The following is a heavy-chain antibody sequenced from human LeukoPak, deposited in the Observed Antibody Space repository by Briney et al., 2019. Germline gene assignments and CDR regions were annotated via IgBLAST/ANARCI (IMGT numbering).Heavy chain of an antibody. CDR1: GFTFSNYA. D-gene: IGHD4-17*01. J-gene: IGHJ4*02. CDR3: AKDTTTVPSGFDY. CDR2: ISGSRTRT. Sequence: GGSLRLSCAASGFTFSNYAMSWVRQAPGKGLEWVSAISGSRTRTYYADSVKGRFTISRDNSKNTLFLQMNSLRAEDTAVCYCAKDTTTVPSGFDYWGQGILVTVSS. V-gene: IGHV3-23*01.